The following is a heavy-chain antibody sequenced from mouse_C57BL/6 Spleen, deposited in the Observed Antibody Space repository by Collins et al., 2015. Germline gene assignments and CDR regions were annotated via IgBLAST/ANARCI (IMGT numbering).Heavy chain of an antibody. J-gene: IGHJ4*01. CDR3: ARYDRAYYSNYHYAMDY. V-gene: IGHV1-9*01. CDR1: GYTFTGYW. D-gene: IGHD2-5*01. Sequence: QVQLQQSGAELMKPGASVKLSCKATGYTFTGYWIEWVKQRPGHGLEWIGEILPGSGSTNYNEKFKGKATFTADTSSNTAYMQLSSLTTEDSAIYYCARYDRAYYSNYHYAMDYWGQGTSVTVSS. CDR2: ILPGSGST.